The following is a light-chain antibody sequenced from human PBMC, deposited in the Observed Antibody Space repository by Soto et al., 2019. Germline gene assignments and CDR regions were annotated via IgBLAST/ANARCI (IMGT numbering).Light chain of an antibody. CDR3: HQYDSTPWT. CDR1: QSVLYSSRDKNY. V-gene: IGKV4-1*01. CDR2: WAS. J-gene: IGKJ1*01. Sequence: DIVMTQSPDSLAVSLGERATINCKSSQSVLYSSRDKNYLAWYQQKPGQPPKLLIYWASTRESGVPDRFSGSGSGTDFTLTISSLQAEDVAVYYCHQYDSTPWTLGQGTKVEIK.